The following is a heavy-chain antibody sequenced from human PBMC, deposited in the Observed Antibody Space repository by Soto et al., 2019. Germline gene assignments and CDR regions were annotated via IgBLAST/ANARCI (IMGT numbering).Heavy chain of an antibody. D-gene: IGHD6-6*01. CDR3: AKDRGGPSIAAHYFDY. Sequence: TGGSLSLSCAASGFPLRSYAMSWGRQAPGKGLEWVSAISGSGGTTYYADSVKGRFTISRDNSKNTLYLQVDSLRAEDTAVYYCAKDRGGPSIAAHYFDYWGQGTLVTVSS. V-gene: IGHV3-23*01. J-gene: IGHJ4*02. CDR2: ISGSGGTT. CDR1: GFPLRSYA.